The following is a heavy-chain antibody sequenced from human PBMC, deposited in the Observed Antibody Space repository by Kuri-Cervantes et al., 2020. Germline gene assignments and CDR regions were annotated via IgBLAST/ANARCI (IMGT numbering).Heavy chain of an antibody. V-gene: IGHV1-46*01. D-gene: IGHD3-22*01. CDR3: ARGKNDHESSGYAFDM. CDR1: GYTFTSYY. CDR2: LNPIDGSA. J-gene: IGHJ3*02. Sequence: ASVKVSCKASGYTFTSYYIHWVRQAPGQGLELMGVLNPIDGSATYAQKFQGRVTIIADKSTSAVYMDLSSLRSEDTAVYYCARGKNDHESSGYAFDMWGQGTMVTVSS.